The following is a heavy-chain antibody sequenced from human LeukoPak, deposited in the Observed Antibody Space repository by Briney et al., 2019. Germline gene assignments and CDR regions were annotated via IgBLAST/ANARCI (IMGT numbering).Heavy chain of an antibody. CDR3: ARAGAGYSYGPYYFDY. CDR2: IRSKAYGGTT. Sequence: GGSLRLSCTASGFTFGDYAMSWFRQASGKGLEWVGFIRSKAYGGTTEYAASVKGSFTISRDDSKSIAYLQMNSLKTEDTAVYYCARAGAGYSYGPYYFDYWGQGTLVTVSS. V-gene: IGHV3-49*03. CDR1: GFTFGDYA. J-gene: IGHJ4*02. D-gene: IGHD5-18*01.